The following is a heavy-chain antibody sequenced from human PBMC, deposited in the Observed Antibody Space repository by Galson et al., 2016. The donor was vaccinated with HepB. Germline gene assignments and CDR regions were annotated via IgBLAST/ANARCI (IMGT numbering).Heavy chain of an antibody. Sequence: PALVKPTQTLTLTCTFSGFSLYNEREALAWIRQPPGKALEWLALIYWDDDKRYSPSLKSRLSITKDTSRNQVVLTLTDMDTLDTATYFCAHRRGQWLAFAYWGQGTLVTVSS. D-gene: IGHD6-19*01. V-gene: IGHV2-5*02. CDR3: AHRRGQWLAFAY. J-gene: IGHJ4*02. CDR2: IYWDDDK. CDR1: GFSLYNEREA.